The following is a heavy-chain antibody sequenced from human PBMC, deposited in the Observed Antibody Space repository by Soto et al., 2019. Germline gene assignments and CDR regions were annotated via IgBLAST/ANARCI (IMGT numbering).Heavy chain of an antibody. CDR3: ASHHHVLLWFGEFY. J-gene: IGHJ4*02. CDR1: GGSISSSSYY. CDR2: IYYSGST. Sequence: QLQLQESGPGLVKPSETLSLTCTVSGGSISSSSYYWGWIRQPPGKGLEWIGSIYYSGSTYYNPSLKSRVTISVDTSKNQFSLKLSSVTAADTAVYYCASHHHVLLWFGEFYWGQGTLVTVSS. V-gene: IGHV4-39*01. D-gene: IGHD3-10*01.